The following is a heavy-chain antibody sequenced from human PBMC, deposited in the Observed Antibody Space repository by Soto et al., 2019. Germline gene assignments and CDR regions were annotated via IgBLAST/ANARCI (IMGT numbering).Heavy chain of an antibody. Sequence: RASVKVSCKASGYTFTSYGISWVRQAPGQGLEWMGWISAYNGNTNYAQKLQGRVTMTTDTSTSTAYMELRSLRSDDTAVYYCARDPYYDFWSGYYTSYYYYGMDVWGQGTTVTVSS. J-gene: IGHJ6*02. D-gene: IGHD3-3*01. CDR2: ISAYNGNT. CDR3: ARDPYYDFWSGYYTSYYYYGMDV. V-gene: IGHV1-18*04. CDR1: GYTFTSYG.